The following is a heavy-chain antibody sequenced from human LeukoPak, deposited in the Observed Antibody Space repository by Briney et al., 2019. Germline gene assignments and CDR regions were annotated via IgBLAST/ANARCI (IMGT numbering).Heavy chain of an antibody. Sequence: GGSLRLSCAASGFTFSTFAMIWVRQPPGKGLEWVSSIFPSGGEIHYADSVRGRFTISRDNSKSTLSLQMNSLRADDTAVYYCAKVRYQLLIDYWGQGTLVTVSS. CDR2: IFPSGGEI. CDR3: AKVRYQLLIDY. V-gene: IGHV3-23*01. J-gene: IGHJ4*02. CDR1: GFTFSTFA. D-gene: IGHD2-2*01.